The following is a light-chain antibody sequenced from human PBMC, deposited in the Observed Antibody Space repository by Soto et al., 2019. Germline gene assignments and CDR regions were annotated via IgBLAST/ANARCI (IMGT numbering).Light chain of an antibody. J-gene: IGLJ1*01. V-gene: IGLV2-23*03. Sequence: QSALTQPASVSGSPGQSITISCTGTSSDVGSYNLVSWYQQHPGKAPKLMIYEGTKRPSGVSNRFSGSKSGNTASLTISGLQAEDEADYYCCSYAGGSTFVFGTGTKVTAL. CDR1: SSDVGSYNL. CDR3: CSYAGGSTFV. CDR2: EGT.